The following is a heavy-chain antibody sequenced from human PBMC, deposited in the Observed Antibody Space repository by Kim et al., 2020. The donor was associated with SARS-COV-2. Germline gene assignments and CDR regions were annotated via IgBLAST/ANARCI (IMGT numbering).Heavy chain of an antibody. CDR3: ARESGTFEY. J-gene: IGHJ4*02. Sequence: GGSLRLSCAASGFTYSRYWMNWVRQAPGKGLEWVANINGDGTRKLYVDTVKGRFTISRDNAKNSLYLQMDSLRAEDTADYYCARESGTFEYWGRGSQVTVSS. V-gene: IGHV3-7*03. CDR2: INGDGTRK. CDR1: GFTYSRYW. D-gene: IGHD1-26*01.